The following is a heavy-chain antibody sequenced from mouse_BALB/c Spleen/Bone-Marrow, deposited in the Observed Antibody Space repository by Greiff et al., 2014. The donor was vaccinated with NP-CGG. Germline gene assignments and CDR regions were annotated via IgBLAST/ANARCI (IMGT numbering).Heavy chain of an antibody. J-gene: IGHJ4*01. CDR2: INPYDDGT. D-gene: IGHD2-10*02. CDR1: GYTFTSYV. V-gene: IGHV1-14*01. Sequence: EVQLQQSGPELVKPGASVKMSCKASGYTFTSYVMHWVKQKPGQSLEWIGYINPYDDGTKYNEKFKGKATLTSDKSSSTAYMELSSLTSEDSAVYYCARKVWYYAMDYWGQGTSVTVSS. CDR3: ARKVWYYAMDY.